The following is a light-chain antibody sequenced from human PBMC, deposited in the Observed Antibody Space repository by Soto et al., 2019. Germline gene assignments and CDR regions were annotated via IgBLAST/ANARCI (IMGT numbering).Light chain of an antibody. CDR2: PAS. Sequence: DIQMTQPPSSLAASVGGRVTITCRASQSISSYLNWYQQKPGQAPKLLXYPASSLQSGVPSRFSGSGSGTDFTLTISSLQPEDFETYYCQQSYSNPITFGQGTRLEIK. V-gene: IGKV1-39*01. CDR3: QQSYSNPIT. J-gene: IGKJ5*01. CDR1: QSISSY.